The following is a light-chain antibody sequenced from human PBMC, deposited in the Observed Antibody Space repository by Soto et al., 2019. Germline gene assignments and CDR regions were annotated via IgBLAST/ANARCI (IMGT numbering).Light chain of an antibody. CDR2: EVS. CDR1: SSDVGSYNL. CDR3: CSYTGSSTPYV. V-gene: IGLV2-23*02. J-gene: IGLJ1*01. Sequence: QSALTPPASVSGSPGQSITISCTGTSSDVGSYNLVSWYQQHPGKAPKLMISEVSKRPSGVSDRFSGSKSGNTASLTISGLQAEDEADYYCCSYTGSSTPYVFGTGTKVTVL.